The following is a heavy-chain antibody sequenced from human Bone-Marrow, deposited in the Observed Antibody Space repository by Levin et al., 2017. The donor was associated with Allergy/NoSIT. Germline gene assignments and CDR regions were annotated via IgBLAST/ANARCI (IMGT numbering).Heavy chain of an antibody. V-gene: IGHV1-69*13. D-gene: IGHD3-10*01. Sequence: ASVKVSCKASGGTFNSYSLSWVRQAPGQGLEWVGGIIPVFGTANYAQKFQDRVTISADQSTSTAYMEVSSLRFDDTAIYYCLQIGSGSSSYGLDVWGQGTTVTVSS. J-gene: IGHJ6*02. CDR3: LQIGSGSSSYGLDV. CDR1: GGTFNSYS. CDR2: IIPVFGTA.